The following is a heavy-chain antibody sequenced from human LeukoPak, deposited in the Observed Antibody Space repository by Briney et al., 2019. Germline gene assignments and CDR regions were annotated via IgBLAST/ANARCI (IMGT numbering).Heavy chain of an antibody. V-gene: IGHV3-30-3*01. CDR3: ARDSLRFLEWLPARSGPFDY. CDR1: GFTFSSYA. Sequence: GRSLRLSCAASGFTFSSYAMHWVRQAPGKGLEWVAVISYDGSNKYYADSVKGRFTISRDNSKNTLYLQMNSLRAEDTAVYYCARDSLRFLEWLPARSGPFDYWGQGTLVTVSS. J-gene: IGHJ4*02. D-gene: IGHD3-3*01. CDR2: ISYDGSNK.